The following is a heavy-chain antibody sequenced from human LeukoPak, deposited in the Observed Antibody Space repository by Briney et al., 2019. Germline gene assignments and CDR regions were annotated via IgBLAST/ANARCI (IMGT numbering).Heavy chain of an antibody. J-gene: IGHJ4*02. Sequence: PSETLSLTCTVSGGSISSYYWSWIRQPPGKGLEWIGYIYYSGSTNYNPSLKSRVTISVDTYKNQFSLKLSSVTAADTAVYYCARTRDGYNLQFDYWGQGTLVTVSS. V-gene: IGHV4-59*08. CDR3: ARTRDGYNLQFDY. D-gene: IGHD5-24*01. CDR1: GGSISSYY. CDR2: IYYSGST.